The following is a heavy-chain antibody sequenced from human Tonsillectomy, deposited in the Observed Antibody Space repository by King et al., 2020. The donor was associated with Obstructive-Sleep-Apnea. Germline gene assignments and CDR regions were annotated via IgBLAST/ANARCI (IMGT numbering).Heavy chain of an antibody. V-gene: IGHV4-61*01. CDR3: ARGNDFWSGYYIRS. Sequence: VQLQESGPGLVKHSETLSLTCTVSGGSVSSGSYYWCWIRQPPRKGLGWIGYIFYSGSTNYYPSLKSRVTISVDTSKNQFSLKLSSVTAADTAVYYCARGNDFWSGYYIRSWGQGTLVTVSS. J-gene: IGHJ4*02. CDR2: IFYSGST. CDR1: GGSVSSGSYY. D-gene: IGHD3-3*01.